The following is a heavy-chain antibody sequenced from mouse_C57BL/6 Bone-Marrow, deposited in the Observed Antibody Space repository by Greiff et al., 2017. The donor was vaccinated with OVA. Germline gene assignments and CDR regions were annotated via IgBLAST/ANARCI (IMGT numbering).Heavy chain of an antibody. D-gene: IGHD2-5*01. J-gene: IGHJ3*01. V-gene: IGHV1-54*01. CDR1: GYAFTNYL. CDR2: INPGSGVT. CDR3: ARLVYYSKLAWFAY. Sequence: QVQLQQSGAELVRPGTSVKVSCKASGYAFTNYLIEWVKQRPGQGLEWIGVINPGSGVTNYNEKFKGKATLTADKSSSTAYMQLSSLTSEDSAVYFCARLVYYSKLAWFAYWGQGTLVTVSA.